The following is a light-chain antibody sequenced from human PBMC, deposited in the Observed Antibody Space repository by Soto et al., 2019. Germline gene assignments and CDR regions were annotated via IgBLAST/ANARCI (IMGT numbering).Light chain of an antibody. CDR3: LQHNSFPLT. Sequence: DLQMTQSPSSLSASVGDRVTITCRASQGIRNDLDWYQQKPGKAPKRLIYTTSSLHSGVPSRFSGSGSGTEFTLTISSLQPEDFATYYCLQHNSFPLTFGQGTRLEI. V-gene: IGKV1-17*01. CDR1: QGIRND. J-gene: IGKJ5*01. CDR2: TTS.